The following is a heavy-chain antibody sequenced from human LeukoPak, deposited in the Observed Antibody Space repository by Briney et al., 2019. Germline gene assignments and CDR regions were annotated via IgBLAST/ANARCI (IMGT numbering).Heavy chain of an antibody. D-gene: IGHD5-18*01. CDR2: IRYDGSNK. CDR3: AKALGNKVDTAMAAFDY. J-gene: IGHJ4*02. CDR1: GFTFSSYG. V-gene: IGHV3-30*02. Sequence: SGGSLRLSCAASGFTFSSYGMHWVRQAPGKGLEWVAFIRYDGSNKYYADSVKGRFTISRDNSKNTLYLQMNSLRAEDTAVYYCAKALGNKVDTAMAAFDYWGQGTLVTVSS.